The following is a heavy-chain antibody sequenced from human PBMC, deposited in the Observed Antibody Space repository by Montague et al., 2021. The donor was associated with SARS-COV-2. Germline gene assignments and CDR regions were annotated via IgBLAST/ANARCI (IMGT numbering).Heavy chain of an antibody. Sequence: CAISGDSVSSNSAAWNWLRQSPSRGLEWLGRTYYRSKWYNDYAVSVKSRITINPGTSKNQFSLQLNSVTPEDTAVYYCARGIWFGELLTGYYYYGMDVWGQGTTVTVSS. CDR3: ARGIWFGELLTGYYYYGMDV. CDR2: TYYRSKWYN. V-gene: IGHV6-1*01. D-gene: IGHD3-10*01. CDR1: GDSVSSNSAA. J-gene: IGHJ6*02.